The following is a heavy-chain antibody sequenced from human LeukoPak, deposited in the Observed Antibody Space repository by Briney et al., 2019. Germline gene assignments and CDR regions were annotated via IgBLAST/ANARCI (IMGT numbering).Heavy chain of an antibody. Sequence: PSETLSLTCAVYGGSFSGYYWSWIRQPPGKGLEWIGEINHSGSTNYNPSLKSRVTISVDTSKNQFSLKLSSVTAADTAVYYCARRPRIAVAGFDYWGQGTLVTVSS. CDR1: GGSFSGYY. V-gene: IGHV4-34*01. D-gene: IGHD6-13*01. J-gene: IGHJ4*02. CDR3: ARRPRIAVAGFDY. CDR2: INHSGST.